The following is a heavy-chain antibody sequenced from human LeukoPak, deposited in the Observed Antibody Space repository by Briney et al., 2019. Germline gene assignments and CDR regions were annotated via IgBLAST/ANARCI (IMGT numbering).Heavy chain of an antibody. CDR2: ISSSGSGGNT. Sequence: GGSLRLSCAASGVTLSTYAMSWARQAPGRGLEWASGISSSGSGGNTYYADSVKGRFTISRDSSKNTLFLHMNSLRVEDTAIYYCAKDRTVGASYWYFDLWGRGTLVTVSS. D-gene: IGHD1-26*01. J-gene: IGHJ2*01. CDR1: GVTLSTYA. V-gene: IGHV3-23*01. CDR3: AKDRTVGASYWYFDL.